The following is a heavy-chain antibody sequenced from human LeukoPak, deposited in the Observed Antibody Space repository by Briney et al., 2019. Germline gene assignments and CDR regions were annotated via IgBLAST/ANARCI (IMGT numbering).Heavy chain of an antibody. D-gene: IGHD3-10*02. CDR3: AELGITMIGGV. CDR2: ISWNSGSI. J-gene: IGHJ6*04. Sequence: PGRSLRLSCAASGFTFDDYAMHWVRQAPGKGLEWVPGISWNSGSIGYAGSVKGRFTISRDNAKNSLYLQMNSLRAEDTAVYYCAELGITMIGGVWGKGTTVTISS. CDR1: GFTFDDYA. V-gene: IGHV3-9*01.